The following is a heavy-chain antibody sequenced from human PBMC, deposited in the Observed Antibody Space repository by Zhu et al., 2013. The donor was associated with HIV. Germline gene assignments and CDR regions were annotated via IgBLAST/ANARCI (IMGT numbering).Heavy chain of an antibody. CDR2: VNPSAGSR. Sequence: QVQLCSLGLSEEPGSSVKVSCKASGGTFSSYAISWVRQAPGQGLEWMGVVNPSAGSRKYALKLEGRVTMTSDTSISTAYMELRGLRSGDTATYFCARRVWFGEFPAPLDLWGQGTLVIVSS. CDR3: ARRVWFGEFPAPLDL. CDR1: GGTFSSYA. J-gene: IGHJ4*02. V-gene: IGHV1-69*05. D-gene: IGHD3-10*01.